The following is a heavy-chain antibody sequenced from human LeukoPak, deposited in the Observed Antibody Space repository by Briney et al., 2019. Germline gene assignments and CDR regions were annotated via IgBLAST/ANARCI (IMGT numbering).Heavy chain of an antibody. J-gene: IGHJ4*02. CDR1: GFTXXXXX. Sequence: PGGSLRXXCAASGFTXXXXXXXWVRQAPGXXLXXXXXINSDGXSXSYADSVKXRXXXSRDNAKNTLYLQMNSLRAEDTAVYYCAREHRDRYGGGDFDYWGQGTLVTVSS. CDR2: INSDGXSX. V-gene: IGHV3-74*01. D-gene: IGHD1-1*01. CDR3: AREHRDRYGGGDFDY.